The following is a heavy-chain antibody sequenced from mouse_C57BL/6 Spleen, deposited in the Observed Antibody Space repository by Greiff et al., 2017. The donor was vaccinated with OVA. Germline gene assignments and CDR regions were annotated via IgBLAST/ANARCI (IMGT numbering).Heavy chain of an antibody. CDR2: IYPGDGDT. D-gene: IGHD1-1*01. V-gene: IGHV1-82*01. Sequence: VQLQQSGPELVKPGASVKISCKASGYAFSSSWMNWVKQRPGKGLEWIGRIYPGDGDTNYNGKFKGKATLTADKSSSTAYMQLSSLTSEDSAVYFCARYATVVATDDWGQGTTLTVSS. CDR1: GYAFSSSW. J-gene: IGHJ2*01. CDR3: ARYATVVATDD.